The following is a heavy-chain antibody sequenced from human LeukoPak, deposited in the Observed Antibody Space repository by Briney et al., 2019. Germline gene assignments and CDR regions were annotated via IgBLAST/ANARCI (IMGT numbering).Heavy chain of an antibody. CDR3: ARDHWGKYAFDI. J-gene: IGHJ3*02. D-gene: IGHD3-16*01. Sequence: GGSLRLSCAASGFTVSSNYMSWVRQAPGKGLEWVSVIYSGGSTYYADSVKGRFTISRDNSKNTLYLQMNSLRAEDTAVYYCARDHWGKYAFDIWGQGTMVTVSS. V-gene: IGHV3-53*01. CDR1: GFTVSSNY. CDR2: IYSGGST.